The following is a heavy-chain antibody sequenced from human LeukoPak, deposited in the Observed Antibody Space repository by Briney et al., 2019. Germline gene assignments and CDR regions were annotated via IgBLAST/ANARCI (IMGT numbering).Heavy chain of an antibody. Sequence: SETLSLTCTVSGGSISSGSYYWSRIRQPAGKGLEWIGRMYTSGSTNYNPSLKSRVTISVDTSKNQCFLKLSSVTAADTAVYYCARDRSGNYLNDYWGQGTLVTVSS. V-gene: IGHV4-61*02. CDR3: ARDRSGNYLNDY. CDR1: GGSISSGSYY. J-gene: IGHJ4*02. CDR2: MYTSGST. D-gene: IGHD1-26*01.